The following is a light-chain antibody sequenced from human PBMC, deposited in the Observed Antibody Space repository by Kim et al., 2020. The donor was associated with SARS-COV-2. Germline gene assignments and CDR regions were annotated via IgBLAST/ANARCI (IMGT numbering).Light chain of an antibody. J-gene: IGLJ1*01. CDR2: DVT. Sequence: GQSITISCTGTSSDVGGYNFVSWYQQHPGKAPKLMIYDVTNRPSGVSNRFSVSKSGNTASLTISGLQAEDEADYYCSSYTSSSTLPFGTGTKVTVL. V-gene: IGLV2-14*03. CDR3: SSYTSSSTLP. CDR1: SSDVGGYNF.